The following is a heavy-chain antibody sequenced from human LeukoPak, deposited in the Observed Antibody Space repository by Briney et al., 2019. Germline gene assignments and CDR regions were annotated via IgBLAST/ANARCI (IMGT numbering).Heavy chain of an antibody. V-gene: IGHV4-39*01. CDR2: IYYSGST. Sequence: SETLSLTCTVSGGSISSSSYYWGWIRQPPGKGLEWIGSIYYSGSTYYNPSLKSRVTISVDTSKNQFSLKLSSVTAADTAVYYFSGPRAGYYGAYYMDVWGKGTMVTVSS. CDR3: SGPRAGYYGAYYMDV. D-gene: IGHD3-10*01. J-gene: IGHJ6*03. CDR1: GGSISSSSYY.